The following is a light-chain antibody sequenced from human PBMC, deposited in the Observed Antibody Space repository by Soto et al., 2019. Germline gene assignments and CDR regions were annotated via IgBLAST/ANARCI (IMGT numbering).Light chain of an antibody. J-gene: IGLJ2*01. V-gene: IGLV2-23*01. Sequence: QSVLTQPASVSGSPGQSITLSCTRTSSGVENYNLVSWYQHRPGKAPKLIXXEGSQRXXXXSDRFXGSKSGNTASLTISGLRAEDEADYYCSSYAGAVVFGGGTKLTVL. CDR2: EGS. CDR3: SSYAGAVV. CDR1: SSGVENYNL.